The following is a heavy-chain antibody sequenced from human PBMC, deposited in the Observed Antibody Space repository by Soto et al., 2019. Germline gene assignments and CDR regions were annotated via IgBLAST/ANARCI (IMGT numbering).Heavy chain of an antibody. CDR3: ARHWSSGANNRFDP. CDR2: SYYSGTT. D-gene: IGHD2-8*02. CDR1: VGSIRTTTYY. J-gene: IGHJ5*02. Sequence: ETLSRTCTAAVGSIRTTTYYWSWIRQPPGKGLEWIGSSYYSGTTYYNPSLKSRVTVSVDTSKKQFSLKLNSVTAADTAVYYCARHWSSGANNRFDPWGKGTLVSVSS. V-gene: IGHV4-39*01.